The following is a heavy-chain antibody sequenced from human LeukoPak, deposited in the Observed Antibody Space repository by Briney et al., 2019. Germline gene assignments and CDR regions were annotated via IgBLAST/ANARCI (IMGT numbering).Heavy chain of an antibody. V-gene: IGHV1-18*01. CDR2: ISAFNGNT. Sequence: ASVKVSCKTSGYTFTDYDLTWVRQAPGQGLEWMGWISAFNGNTNYAQKLQGRVTMTTDTSTSTAYMELRSLRSDDTAVYYCARDLGRRDYGDYNWFDPWGQGTLVTVSS. CDR3: ARDLGRRDYGDYNWFDP. J-gene: IGHJ5*02. CDR1: GYTFTDYD. D-gene: IGHD4-17*01.